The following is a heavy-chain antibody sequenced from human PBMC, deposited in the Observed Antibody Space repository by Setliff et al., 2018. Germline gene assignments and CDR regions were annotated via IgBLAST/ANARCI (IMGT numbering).Heavy chain of an antibody. CDR2: INSDGSST. V-gene: IGHV3-74*01. CDR1: GFTFSSYW. Sequence: PGGSLRLSCAASGFTFSSYWMHWVRQAPGKGLVWVSRINSDGSSTSYADSVKGRFTISRDNAKNTLYLQMNSLRAEDTAAYYCARGHCTTISCFLDHWGQGIMVTVSS. CDR3: ARGHCTTISCFLDH. D-gene: IGHD2-8*01. J-gene: IGHJ4*02.